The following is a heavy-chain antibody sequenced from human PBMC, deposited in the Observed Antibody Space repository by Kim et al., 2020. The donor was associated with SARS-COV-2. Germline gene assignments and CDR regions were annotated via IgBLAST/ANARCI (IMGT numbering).Heavy chain of an antibody. CDR3: ARTSDYYYDSSGMTFDY. D-gene: IGHD3-22*01. CDR1: GGSISSSSYY. CDR2: IYYSGST. Sequence: SETLSLTCTVSGGSISSSSYYWGWIRQPPGKGLEWIGSIYYSGSTYYNPSLKSRVTISVDTSKNQFSLKLSSVTAADTAVYYCARTSDYYYDSSGMTFDYWGQGTLVTVSS. V-gene: IGHV4-39*01. J-gene: IGHJ4*02.